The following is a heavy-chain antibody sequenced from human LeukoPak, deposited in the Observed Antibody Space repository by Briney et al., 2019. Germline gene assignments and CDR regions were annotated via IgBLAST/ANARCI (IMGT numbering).Heavy chain of an antibody. CDR3: ARRSSYYYFDY. D-gene: IGHD6-13*01. CDR2: INGDGSST. J-gene: IGHJ4*02. Sequence: GGSLRLSCAASGFTFSSYWMHWVRQAPGKGLVWVSHINGDGSSTNYADSVRGRFTISRDNAKSTLYLQMNSLRAEDTAVYYCARRSSYYYFDYWGQGTLVTVSS. V-gene: IGHV3-74*01. CDR1: GFTFSSYW.